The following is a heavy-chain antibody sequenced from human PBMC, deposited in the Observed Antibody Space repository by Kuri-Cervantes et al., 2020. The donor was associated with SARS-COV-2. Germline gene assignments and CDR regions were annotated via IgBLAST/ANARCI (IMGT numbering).Heavy chain of an antibody. Sequence: TLSLTCAVYGGPFSGYYWSWIRQPPGKGLEWIGEINHSGSTNYNPSLKSRVTISVDTSKNQFSLKLSSVTAADTAVYYCARGGRIAVAGILLPLYYYGVDVWGQGTTVTVSS. CDR2: INHSGST. CDR3: ARGGRIAVAGILLPLYYYGVDV. V-gene: IGHV4-34*01. D-gene: IGHD6-19*01. J-gene: IGHJ6*02. CDR1: GGPFSGYY.